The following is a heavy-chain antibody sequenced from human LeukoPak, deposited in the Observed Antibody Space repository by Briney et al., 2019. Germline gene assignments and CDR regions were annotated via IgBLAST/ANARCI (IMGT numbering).Heavy chain of an antibody. CDR2: INPNSGGT. CDR1: GYTFTGYY. CDR3: ARERYYDSSGSGSSYYYYMDV. D-gene: IGHD3-22*01. V-gene: IGHV1-2*02. Sequence: ASVKVSCKASGYTFTGYYMHWVRQAPGQGLEWMGWINPNSGGTNYAQKFQGRVTMTRDTSISTAYMELSRLRSDDTAVYYCARERYYDSSGSGSSYYYYMDVWGKGTTVTISS. J-gene: IGHJ6*03.